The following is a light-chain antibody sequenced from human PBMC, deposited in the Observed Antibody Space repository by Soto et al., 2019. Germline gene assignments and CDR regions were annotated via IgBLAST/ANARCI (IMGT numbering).Light chain of an antibody. V-gene: IGKV3-20*01. CDR3: QQYDNPPKT. J-gene: IGKJ1*01. Sequence: ETVLTQSPGTLSLSPGERATLSCRASHSVSRSYLAWYQQKPGQAPRLLIYGASTRPTGIPDRLSGSGSGTDFTLTISRLEPEDFAVYFCQQYDNPPKTFAHGTKVDIK. CDR1: HSVSRSY. CDR2: GAS.